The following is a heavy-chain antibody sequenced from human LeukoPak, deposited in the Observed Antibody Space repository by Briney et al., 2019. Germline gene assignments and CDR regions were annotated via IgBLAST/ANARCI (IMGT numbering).Heavy chain of an antibody. J-gene: IGHJ4*02. D-gene: IGHD3-9*01. CDR3: ARSGDILTAYYYYFDY. CDR2: IYYSGST. V-gene: IGHV4-59*08. CDR1: GGSISSYY. Sequence: SETLSLTCTVSGGSISSYYWSWIRQPPGKGLEWIGYIYYSGSTNYNPSLKSRVTISVDTSKNQFSLKLRSVTAADTAVYFCARSGDILTAYYYYFDYWGQGTLVTVSS.